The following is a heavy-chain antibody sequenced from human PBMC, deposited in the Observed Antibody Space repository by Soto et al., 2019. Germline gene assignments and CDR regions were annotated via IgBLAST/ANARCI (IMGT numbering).Heavy chain of an antibody. CDR3: ARVQEPGYYSYYLDV. CDR1: GFTFSSYS. J-gene: IGHJ6*03. V-gene: IGHV3-21*01. Sequence: EVQLVESGGGLVKPGGSLRLSCAASGFTFSSYSMNWVRQAPGKGLEWVSSISSSSSYIYYADSVKGRFTISRDNAKNSLYLKMNSLRAEDTAVYYCARVQEPGYYSYYLDVWGKGTTVTVSS. CDR2: ISSSSSYI.